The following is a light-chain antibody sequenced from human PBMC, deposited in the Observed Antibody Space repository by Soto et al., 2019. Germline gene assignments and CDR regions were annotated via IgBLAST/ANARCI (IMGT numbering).Light chain of an antibody. CDR1: QRLVHSDGKTY. CDR2: KVS. CDR3: MQQSQSPFT. Sequence: DIVLTQTLLSSPVTLGQPASISCRSRQRLVHSDGKTYLSWVQQRPGQPPRLLIYKVSNRFAGVPDRSTGSGAGTDSTLKISRVAAEDVGTYYCMQQSQSPFTFGGGTEVDIK. J-gene: IGKJ4*01. V-gene: IGKV2-24*01.